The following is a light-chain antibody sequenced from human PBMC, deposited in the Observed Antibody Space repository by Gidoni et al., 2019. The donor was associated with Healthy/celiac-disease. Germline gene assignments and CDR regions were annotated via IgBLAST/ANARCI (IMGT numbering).Light chain of an antibody. CDR3: QSADSSGTYPWV. CDR1: ALPKPY. J-gene: IGLJ3*02. V-gene: IGLV3-25*02. CDR2: EDR. Sequence: SYELTQPHSVSVSPGQTARITCAGDALPKPYAYWYQQKTGQDPVLGIYEDRERPSGSPDLFSGSSSGKTVTLTISGGQAEDEADYYWQSADSSGTYPWVFGGGTKLTVL.